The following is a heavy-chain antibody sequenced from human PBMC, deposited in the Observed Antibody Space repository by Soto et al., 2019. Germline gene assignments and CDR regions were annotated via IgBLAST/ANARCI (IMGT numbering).Heavy chain of an antibody. V-gene: IGHV1-18*01. D-gene: IGHD6-19*01. CDR3: ARDGSSGWYDYYYGRDV. CDR2: ISAYNGNT. J-gene: IGHJ6*02. Sequence: ASVKVSCKASGYTFTSYGISWVRQAPGQGLEWMGWISAYNGNTNYAQKLQGRVTMTTDTSTSTAYMELRSLRSDDTAVYYCARDGSSGWYDYYYGRDVWGQGTTVTVSS. CDR1: GYTFTSYG.